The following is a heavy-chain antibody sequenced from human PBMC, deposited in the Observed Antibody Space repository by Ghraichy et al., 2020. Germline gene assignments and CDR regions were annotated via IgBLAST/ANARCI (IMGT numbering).Heavy chain of an antibody. D-gene: IGHD6-13*01. Sequence: SETLSLTCTVSGGSISSYYWSWIRQPPGKGLEWIGYIYYSGSTNYNPSLKSRVTISVDTSKNQFSLKLSSVTAADTAVYYCARDSSWYVHGIFTLWGQGTLVTVSS. CDR3: ARDSSWYVHGIFTL. CDR1: GGSISSYY. J-gene: IGHJ4*02. V-gene: IGHV4-59*01. CDR2: IYYSGST.